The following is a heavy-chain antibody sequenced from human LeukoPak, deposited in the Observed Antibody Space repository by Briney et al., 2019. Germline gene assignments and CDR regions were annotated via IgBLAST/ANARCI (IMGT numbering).Heavy chain of an antibody. CDR1: GGSISSYY. J-gene: IGHJ4*02. CDR3: AREHYYASGTYFDY. D-gene: IGHD3-10*01. V-gene: IGHV4-59*01. CDR2: IYYSGST. Sequence: PSETLSLTCTVSGGSISSYYWSWIRQPPGKGLEWIGYIYYSGSTNYNPSLKSRVTISVDTSKNQFSLKLSSVTAADTAVYYCAREHYYASGTYFDYWGQGTLVTVSS.